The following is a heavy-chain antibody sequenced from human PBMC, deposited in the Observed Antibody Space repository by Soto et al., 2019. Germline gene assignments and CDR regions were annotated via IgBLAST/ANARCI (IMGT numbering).Heavy chain of an antibody. J-gene: IGHJ5*02. Sequence: QVQLVQSGAEVKKPGASVKVSCKASGYTFTSYAMHWVRQAPGQRLEWMGWINAGNGNTKYSQKFQGRVTITRDTSASTAYRELSSLRSEDTVVYYCARAGRNTYYDILTGYYHNWFDPWGQGTLVTVSS. CDR1: GYTFTSYA. D-gene: IGHD3-9*01. CDR2: INAGNGNT. CDR3: ARAGRNTYYDILTGYYHNWFDP. V-gene: IGHV1-3*01.